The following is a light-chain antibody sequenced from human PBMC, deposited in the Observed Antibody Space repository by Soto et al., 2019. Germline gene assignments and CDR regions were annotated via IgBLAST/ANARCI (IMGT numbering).Light chain of an antibody. CDR2: GAS. Sequence: EIVMTQSPATLSVSPGERATLSCRASQSVGSNLAWYQQKPGQAPRLLIYGASTRATCIPARFSGSGSGTEFTHTISSLQPQVCAIYFRQPYINWIPYRTFGQGTNVEIK. V-gene: IGKV3-15*01. J-gene: IGKJ1*01. CDR1: QSVGSN. CDR3: QPYINWIPYRT.